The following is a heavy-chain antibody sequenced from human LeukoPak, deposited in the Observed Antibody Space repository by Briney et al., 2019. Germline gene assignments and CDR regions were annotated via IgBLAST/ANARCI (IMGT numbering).Heavy chain of an antibody. Sequence: SETLSLTCAVSGGSISSSNWWSWVRQPPGKGLEWIGEIYHSGSTNYNPSLKSRVTISVDKSKNQFSLKLSSVTAADTAVYYCARDQYYYDSSLAGRGIDYWGQGTLVTVSS. J-gene: IGHJ4*02. V-gene: IGHV4-4*02. D-gene: IGHD3-22*01. CDR2: IYHSGST. CDR3: ARDQYYYDSSLAGRGIDY. CDR1: GGSISSSNW.